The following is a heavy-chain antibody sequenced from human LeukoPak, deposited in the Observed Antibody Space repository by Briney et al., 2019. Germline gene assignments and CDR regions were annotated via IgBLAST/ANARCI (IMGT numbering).Heavy chain of an antibody. V-gene: IGHV4-34*01. J-gene: IGHJ4*02. Sequence: PSETLSLTCAVYGGSFSGYYWSWIRQPPGKGLEWIGEINHSGSTNYNPSLKSRVTISVDTSKNQFSLKLSSVTAADTAVYYCAREGSGYAMFDYWGQGTLVTVSS. D-gene: IGHD5-12*01. CDR2: INHSGST. CDR3: AREGSGYAMFDY. CDR1: GGSFSGYY.